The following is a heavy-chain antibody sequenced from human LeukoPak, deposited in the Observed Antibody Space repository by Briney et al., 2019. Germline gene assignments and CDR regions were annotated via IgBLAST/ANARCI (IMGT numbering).Heavy chain of an antibody. CDR2: IHYSGST. V-gene: IGHV4-59*01. CDR3: ARDFPIMWAGTDYYYGMDV. J-gene: IGHJ6*02. D-gene: IGHD6-19*01. CDR1: GGSISSYY. Sequence: SETLSLTCTVSGGSISSYYWSWIRQPPGKGLEWIGYIHYSGSTNYNPSLKSRVTISVDTSKNQFSLKLSSVTAADTAVYYCARDFPIMWAGTDYYYGMDVWGQGTTVTVSS.